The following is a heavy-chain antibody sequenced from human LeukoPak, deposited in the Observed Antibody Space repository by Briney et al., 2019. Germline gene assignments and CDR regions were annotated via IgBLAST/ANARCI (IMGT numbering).Heavy chain of an antibody. CDR3: ARLKMGAYFDL. D-gene: IGHD3-16*01. J-gene: IGHJ2*01. Sequence: SETLSLTCPVSAASITTYYWSWLRQPPGKGLEWVGYIFYTGDTSYSPSLKSRVTISLDTSKNQFSLKLRSVTAADTAVYYCARLKMGAYFDLWGRGTLVTVSS. CDR1: AASITTYY. CDR2: IFYTGDT. V-gene: IGHV4-59*08.